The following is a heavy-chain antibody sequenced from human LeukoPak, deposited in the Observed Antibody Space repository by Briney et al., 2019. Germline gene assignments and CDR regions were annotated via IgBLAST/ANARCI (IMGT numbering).Heavy chain of an antibody. CDR2: INHSGST. CDR1: GGSISSSSYY. V-gene: IGHV4-39*07. J-gene: IGHJ4*02. D-gene: IGHD5-18*01. Sequence: SETLSLTCTVSGGSISSSSYYWGWIRQPPGKGLEWIGEINHSGSTNYNPSLKSRVTISVDTSKNQFSLKLSSVTAADTAVYYCARVPDVDTAMVLDYWGQGTLVTVSS. CDR3: ARVPDVDTAMVLDY.